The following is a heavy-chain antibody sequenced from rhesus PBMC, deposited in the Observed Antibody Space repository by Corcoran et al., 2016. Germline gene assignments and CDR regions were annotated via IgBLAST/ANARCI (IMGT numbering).Heavy chain of an antibody. Sequence: QVQLQESGPGLVKPSETLSLTCAVSGGSISGGYYWGWIRQHPGKGLEWSGNIYGNSASTYYNPSLKSRVTISKDTSKNQFSLKLSSVTAADTAVYYCARVGYSSGWSMAYWGQGVLVTVSS. CDR1: GGSISGGYY. D-gene: IGHD6S26*01. J-gene: IGHJ4*01. CDR3: ARVGYSSGWSMAY. V-gene: IGHV4S7*01. CDR2: IYGNSAST.